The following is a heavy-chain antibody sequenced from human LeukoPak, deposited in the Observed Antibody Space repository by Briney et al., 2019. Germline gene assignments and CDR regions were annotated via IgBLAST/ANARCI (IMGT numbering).Heavy chain of an antibody. CDR2: ISRSSTTI. CDR1: GLTFNNYS. CDR3: ARGKDPSAVAGSWLDP. D-gene: IGHD6-19*01. J-gene: IGHJ5*02. Sequence: GGSLRLSCAASGLTFNNYSMNWVRQAPGKGLEWVSYISRSSTTIYYADSVRGRFSISRDNAKNSLYLQMNSLRAEDTAVYYCARGKDPSAVAGSWLDPWGQGTLVTVSS. V-gene: IGHV3-48*01.